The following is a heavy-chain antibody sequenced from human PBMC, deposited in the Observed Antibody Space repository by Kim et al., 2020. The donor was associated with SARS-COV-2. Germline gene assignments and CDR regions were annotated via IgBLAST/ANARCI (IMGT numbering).Heavy chain of an antibody. CDR1: GFTFTGYA. D-gene: IGHD2-15*01. CDR2: IDGSDGTT. V-gene: IGHV3-23*01. CDR3: MKGWWGGIWDH. J-gene: IGHJ4*02. Sequence: GGSLRLSCTTSGFTFTGYAMSWVRQAPGKGLEWVSSIDGSDGTTYYVDSVKGRVTISRDNSKNTLYLQMSNLRADDTAVYYCMKGWWGGIWDHWGQGTL.